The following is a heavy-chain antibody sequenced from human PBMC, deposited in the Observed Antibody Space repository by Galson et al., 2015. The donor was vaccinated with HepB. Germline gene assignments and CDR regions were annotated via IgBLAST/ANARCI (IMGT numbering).Heavy chain of an antibody. D-gene: IGHD1-26*01. CDR3: ALVGGWELLRVDY. CDR2: INPNSSGT. Sequence: SVKVSCKASGYTFTGYYMHWVRQAPGQGLEWMGWINPNSSGTNYAQKFQGRVTMTRDTSISTAYMELSRLRSDDTAVYYCALVGGWELLRVDYWGQGTLVTVSS. J-gene: IGHJ4*02. CDR1: GYTFTGYY. V-gene: IGHV1-2*02.